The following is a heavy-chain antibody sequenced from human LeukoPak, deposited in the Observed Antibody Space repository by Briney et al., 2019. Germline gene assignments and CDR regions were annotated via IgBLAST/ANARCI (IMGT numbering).Heavy chain of an antibody. V-gene: IGHV1-8*02. CDR1: GGTFSSYA. CDR3: VRAMDPLDTFNYQYAMDV. J-gene: IGHJ6*02. CDR2: MNPNSGNT. D-gene: IGHD5-24*01. Sequence: ASVKVSCKASGGTFSSYAISWVRQAPGQGLEWMGWMNPNSGNTGYAQKFQGRVTLTRETFISTAYMELSSLRSEDTAVYYCVRAMDPLDTFNYQYAMDVWGQGTMVTVSS.